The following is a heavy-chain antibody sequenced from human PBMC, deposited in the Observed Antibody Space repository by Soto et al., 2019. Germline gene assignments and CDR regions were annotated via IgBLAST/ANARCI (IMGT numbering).Heavy chain of an antibody. CDR2: IYYSGST. CDR3: ARGCIAARHLWFDP. D-gene: IGHD6-6*01. J-gene: IGHJ5*02. V-gene: IGHV4-59*07. CDR1: GGSISSYY. Sequence: QVQLQESGPGLVKPSDTLSLTCTVSGGSISSYYWSWIRQPPGKGLEWIVYIYYSGSTNYNPSLKSRFTISVKTSKNQFSLKLSFVTAAVTAVYYSARGCIAARHLWFDPWGQGTLVTVSS.